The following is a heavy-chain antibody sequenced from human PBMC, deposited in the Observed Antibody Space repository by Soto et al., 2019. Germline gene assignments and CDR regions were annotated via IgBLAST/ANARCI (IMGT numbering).Heavy chain of an antibody. D-gene: IGHD2-2*01. Sequence: ASVKVSCKVSGYTLTELSMHWVRQAPGKGLEWMGGFDPEDGETIYAQKFQGRVTMTEDTSTDTAYMELSSLRSEDTAVYYCATDGGRYCSSTSCAPNTPNFDYWRQGTVV. V-gene: IGHV1-24*01. CDR3: ATDGGRYCSSTSCAPNTPNFDY. CDR2: FDPEDGET. J-gene: IGHJ4*02. CDR1: GYTLTELS.